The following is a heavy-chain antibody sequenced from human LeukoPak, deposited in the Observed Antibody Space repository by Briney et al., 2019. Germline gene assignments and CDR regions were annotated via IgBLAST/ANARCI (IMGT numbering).Heavy chain of an antibody. V-gene: IGHV3-20*04. CDR3: ARDLKVVGYSSRVPDY. CDR2: INWNGGST. D-gene: IGHD5-18*01. CDR1: GFTFDDYG. Sequence: GGSLRLSCAASGFTFDDYGMSWVRQAPGKGLEWVSGINWNGGSTGYADSVKGRFTISRDNAKNSLYLQMNSLRAEDTALYYCARDLKVVGYSSRVPDYWGQGTLVTVSS. J-gene: IGHJ4*02.